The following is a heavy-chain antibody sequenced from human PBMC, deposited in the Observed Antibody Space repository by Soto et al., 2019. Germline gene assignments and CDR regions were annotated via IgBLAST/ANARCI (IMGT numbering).Heavy chain of an antibody. CDR3: ASGLWFLGFDY. CDR2: ISSSGSTI. D-gene: IGHD3-10*01. J-gene: IGHJ4*02. Sequence: PGGSLRLSCAASGFTFSSYEMNWVRQAPGKGLEWVSYISSSGSTIYYADSVKGRFTISRDNAKNSLYLQMNSLRAEDTAVYCCASGLWFLGFDYWGQGTLVTVSS. CDR1: GFTFSSYE. V-gene: IGHV3-48*03.